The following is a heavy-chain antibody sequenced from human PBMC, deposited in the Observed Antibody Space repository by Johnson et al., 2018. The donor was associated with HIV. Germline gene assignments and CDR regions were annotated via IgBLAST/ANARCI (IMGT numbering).Heavy chain of an antibody. Sequence: VQLVESGGGLVQPGGSLRLSCAASGFTVSSNYMSWVRQAPGKGLEWVSVIYSGGSTYYADSVKGRFTISRDNSKNTLYLQMNSLRAEDTAVYYCARVEAAAGLGFDIWGQGTMVTVSS. CDR3: ARVEAAAGLGFDI. CDR2: IYSGGST. J-gene: IGHJ3*02. V-gene: IGHV3-66*02. D-gene: IGHD6-13*01. CDR1: GFTVSSNY.